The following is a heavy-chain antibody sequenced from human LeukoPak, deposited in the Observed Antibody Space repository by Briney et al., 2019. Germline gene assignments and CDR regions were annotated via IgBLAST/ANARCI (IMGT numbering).Heavy chain of an antibody. CDR1: GFTFSSYG. Sequence: GRSLRLSCAASGFTFSSYGMHWVRQAPGKGLEWVAVIWYDGSNKYYADSVKGRFTISRDNSKNTLYLQMNSLRAEDTAVYYCARRYSSSWSLYYYYGMDVWGQGTTVTVSS. CDR2: IWYDGSNK. CDR3: ARRYSSSWSLYYYYGMDV. D-gene: IGHD6-13*01. V-gene: IGHV3-33*01. J-gene: IGHJ6*02.